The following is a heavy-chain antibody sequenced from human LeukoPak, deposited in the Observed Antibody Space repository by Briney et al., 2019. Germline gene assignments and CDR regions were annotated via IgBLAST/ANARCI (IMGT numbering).Heavy chain of an antibody. CDR1: GFTFDDYA. J-gene: IGHJ4*02. Sequence: PGRSLRLSCAASGFTFDDYAMHWVRQAPGKGLEWVSGISWNSGSIGYADSVKGRFTISRDNAKNSLYLQMNSLRAEDTALYYCAKGDRVVPAAIPDYWGQGTLVTVSS. D-gene: IGHD2-2*01. V-gene: IGHV3-9*01. CDR2: ISWNSGSI. CDR3: AKGDRVVPAAIPDY.